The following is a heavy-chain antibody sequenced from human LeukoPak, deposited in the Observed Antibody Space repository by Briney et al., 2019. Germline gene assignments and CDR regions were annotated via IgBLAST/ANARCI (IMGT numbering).Heavy chain of an antibody. D-gene: IGHD6-13*01. CDR2: ISAYNGNT. Sequence: ASVKVSCKASGYTFTSYAMNWVRRAPGQGLEWMGWISAYNGNTNYAQKLQGRVTMTTDTSTSTAYMELRSPRSDDTAVYYCARDSSIAAAGTGETDYWGQGTLVTVSS. J-gene: IGHJ4*02. CDR1: GYTFTSYA. CDR3: ARDSSIAAAGTGETDY. V-gene: IGHV1-18*01.